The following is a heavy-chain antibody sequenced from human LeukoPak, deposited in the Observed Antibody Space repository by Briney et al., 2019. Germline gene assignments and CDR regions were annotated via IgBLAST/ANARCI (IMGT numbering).Heavy chain of an antibody. CDR2: IKQDGSEK. Sequence: SGGSLRLSCAASGFTFSSYWMSWVRQAPGKGLEWVANIKQDGSEKYYVDSVKGRFTISRDNAKNSLYLQMNSLRAEDTAVYSCAKDTGQWPVRTFDSWGQGTLVTVSS. D-gene: IGHD6-19*01. J-gene: IGHJ4*02. CDR3: AKDTGQWPVRTFDS. V-gene: IGHV3-7*05. CDR1: GFTFSSYW.